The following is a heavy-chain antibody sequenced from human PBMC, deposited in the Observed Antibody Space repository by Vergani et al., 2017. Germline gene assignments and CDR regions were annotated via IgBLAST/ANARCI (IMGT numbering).Heavy chain of an antibody. Sequence: QLQLQESGPGLVKPSATLSLTCSVSGASIRSSNYYWGWIRQPPGKGLGWIASIYYSGSTYYTPSLKSRVTISVDTSKNQFSLKLSSVTAADTAVYFCARHSTVEWLVKLGWIDPWGQGILVTVSS. CDR2: IYYSGST. V-gene: IGHV4-39*01. J-gene: IGHJ5*02. D-gene: IGHD6-19*01. CDR3: ARHSTVEWLVKLGWIDP. CDR1: GASIRSSNYY.